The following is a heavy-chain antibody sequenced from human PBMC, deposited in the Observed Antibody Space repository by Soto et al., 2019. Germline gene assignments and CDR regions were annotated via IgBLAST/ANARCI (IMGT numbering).Heavy chain of an antibody. D-gene: IGHD6-19*01. J-gene: IGHJ4*02. CDR3: AKGAAVAGILG. Sequence: GGSLRLSCAASGFTFSSYGMHWVRQAPGKGLEWVAVISYDGSNKYYADSVKGRFTISRDNSKNTLYLQMNSLRAEDTAVYYCAKGAAVAGILGWGQGTLVTVSS. V-gene: IGHV3-30*18. CDR2: ISYDGSNK. CDR1: GFTFSSYG.